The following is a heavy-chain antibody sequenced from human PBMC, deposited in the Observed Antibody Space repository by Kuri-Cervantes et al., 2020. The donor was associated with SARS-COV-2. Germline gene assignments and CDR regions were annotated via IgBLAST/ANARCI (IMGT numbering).Heavy chain of an antibody. CDR3: ARDGGRDDYIWGSYRLFDY. CDR1: GFTFSSYS. J-gene: IGHJ4*02. CDR2: ISSSSTI. Sequence: ETLSLTCAASGFTFSSYSMNWVRQAPGKGLEWVSSISSSSTIYYADSVKGRFTISRDNAKNSLYLQMNSLRAEDTAVYYCARDGGRDDYIWGSYRLFDYWGQGTLVTVSS. V-gene: IGHV3-69-1*01. D-gene: IGHD3-16*02.